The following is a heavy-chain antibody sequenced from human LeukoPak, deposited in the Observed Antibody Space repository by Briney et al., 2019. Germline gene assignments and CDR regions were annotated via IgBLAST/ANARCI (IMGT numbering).Heavy chain of an antibody. V-gene: IGHV5-51*01. CDR3: ARLDSSGYYFDY. D-gene: IGHD3-22*01. J-gene: IGHJ4*02. CDR1: GYSFTSYW. Sequence: GESLKISCKGSGYSFTSYWIAWVRQMPGKGLEWMGIIYPADSDTRYSPSFQGQVTMSAVKSINTAYLQWSSLKASDTAMYYCARLDSSGYYFDYWGQGTLVTVSS. CDR2: IYPADSDT.